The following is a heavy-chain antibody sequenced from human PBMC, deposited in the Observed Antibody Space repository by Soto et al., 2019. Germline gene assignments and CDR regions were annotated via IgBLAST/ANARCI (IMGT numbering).Heavy chain of an antibody. CDR2: TYYRSKWYN. J-gene: IGHJ6*02. Sequence: SQTLSLTCAISGDSVSSNSAAWHWIRQSPSRGLEWLGRTYYRSKWYNDYAVSVKSRITINPDTSKNQFSLQLNSVTPEDTAVYYCAREVTSIAALPYYYYGMDVWGQGTTVTVSS. CDR3: AREVTSIAALPYYYYGMDV. D-gene: IGHD6-6*01. V-gene: IGHV6-1*01. CDR1: GDSVSSNSAA.